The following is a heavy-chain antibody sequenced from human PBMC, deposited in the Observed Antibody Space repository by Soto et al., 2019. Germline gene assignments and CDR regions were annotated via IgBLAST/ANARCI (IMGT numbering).Heavy chain of an antibody. CDR3: TTRGYRYGYMDY. Sequence: EVQLVESGGGLVQPGGSLKLSCAASGFTFSGSAMHWVRQASGKGLEWVGRIRSKANSYATAYAASVKGRFTISRDDSKNTAYLQMNSLKTEDTAVYYCTTRGYRYGYMDYWGQGTLVTVSS. V-gene: IGHV3-73*01. CDR2: IRSKANSYAT. CDR1: GFTFSGSA. J-gene: IGHJ4*02. D-gene: IGHD5-18*01.